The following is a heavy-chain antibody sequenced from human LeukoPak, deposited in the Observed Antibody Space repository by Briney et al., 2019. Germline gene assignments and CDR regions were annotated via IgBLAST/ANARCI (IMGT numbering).Heavy chain of an antibody. J-gene: IGHJ5*02. V-gene: IGHV4-59*01. Sequence: SETLSLTCTVSGGSISSYYWSWIRQPPGKGLEWIGYIYYGGSTNYNPSLKSRVTISVDTSKNQFSLKLSSVTAADTAVYYCARDLKGGLYGSGSYSTPKQYEYNWFDPWGQGTLVTVSS. CDR1: GGSISSYY. CDR2: IYYGGST. D-gene: IGHD3-10*01. CDR3: ARDLKGGLYGSGSYSTPKQYEYNWFDP.